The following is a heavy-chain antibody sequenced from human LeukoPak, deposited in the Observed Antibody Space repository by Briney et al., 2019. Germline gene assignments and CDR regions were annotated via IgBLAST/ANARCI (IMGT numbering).Heavy chain of an antibody. V-gene: IGHV3-23*01. CDR2: IRSSGGST. CDR3: AKDQSPTQNLVTWFDY. J-gene: IGHJ4*02. D-gene: IGHD3-9*01. Sequence: GGSLRLSCAASGFTFSSYAMSWVRQAPGKGLEWVSSIRSSGGSTYYADSVKGRFTISRDNSKNTLYLQMNSLRAEDTAVYYCAKDQSPTQNLVTWFDYWGQGILVTVSS. CDR1: GFTFSSYA.